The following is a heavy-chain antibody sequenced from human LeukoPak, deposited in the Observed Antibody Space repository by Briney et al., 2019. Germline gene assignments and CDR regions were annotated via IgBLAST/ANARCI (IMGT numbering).Heavy chain of an antibody. D-gene: IGHD3-10*01. CDR3: ARSGSYYRAPHFFDY. J-gene: IGHJ4*02. Sequence: SETLSLTCAVYGGSFSGYYWSWIRQPPGKGLEWIGEINHSGSTNYSPSLKSRVTISVDTSKNHFSLKLSSVTAADTAVYYCARSGSYYRAPHFFDYWGQGTLVTVSS. CDR2: INHSGST. CDR1: GGSFSGYY. V-gene: IGHV4-34*01.